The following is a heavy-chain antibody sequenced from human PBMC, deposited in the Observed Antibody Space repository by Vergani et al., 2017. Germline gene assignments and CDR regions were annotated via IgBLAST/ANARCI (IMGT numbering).Heavy chain of an antibody. Sequence: QVQLVQSGAEVKKPGSSVKVSCKASGGTFSSYTISWVRQAPGQGLEWMGNFDPEDGETIYAQKFQGRVTMTEDTSTDTAYMELSSLRSEDTAVYYCATDRNRRSYDAFDIWGQGTMVTVSS. CDR3: ATDRNRRSYDAFDI. V-gene: IGHV1-24*01. CDR1: GGTFSSYT. CDR2: FDPEDGET. D-gene: IGHD2/OR15-2a*01. J-gene: IGHJ3*02.